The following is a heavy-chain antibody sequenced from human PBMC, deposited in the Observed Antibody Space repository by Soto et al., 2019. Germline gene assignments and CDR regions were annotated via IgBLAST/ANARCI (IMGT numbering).Heavy chain of an antibody. CDR3: AREVWRLGL. V-gene: IGHV1-46*01. Sequence: QVQLVQSGTEVKKPGASVKVSCKTSGYTFTNYYMHWVRQAPGQGLEWMGIINPNGGATTYAQKFQGRVTMTRDTSTSTVYMELSSLRSEDTALYYCAREVWRLGLWGQGTMVTVSS. D-gene: IGHD3-3*01. CDR2: INPNGGAT. J-gene: IGHJ3*01. CDR1: GYTFTNYY.